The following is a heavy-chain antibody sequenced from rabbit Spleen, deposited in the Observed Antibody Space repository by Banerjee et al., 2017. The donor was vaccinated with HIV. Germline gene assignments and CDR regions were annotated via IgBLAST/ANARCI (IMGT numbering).Heavy chain of an antibody. CDR3: ARNFDL. CDR1: GFSFNDDYV. Sequence: QEQLVESGGGLVRPEGSLKLPCTASGFSFNDDYVMCWVRQAPGKGLEWIACIEGGSSAFSYFARWAKGRFTISKTSSTTVTLQMTSLTVADTATYFCARNFDLWGQGTLVTVS. V-gene: IGHV1S45*01. CDR2: IEGGSSAFS. J-gene: IGHJ4*01.